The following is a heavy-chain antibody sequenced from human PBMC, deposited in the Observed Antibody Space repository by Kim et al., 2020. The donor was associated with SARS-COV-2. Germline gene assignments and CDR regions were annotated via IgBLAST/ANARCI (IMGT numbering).Heavy chain of an antibody. CDR3: ASDSSRFRFEVFDY. CDR1: GFTFSSYA. CDR2: ISYDGSNK. V-gene: IGHV3-30*04. J-gene: IGHJ4*02. D-gene: IGHD6-13*01. Sequence: GGSLRLSCAASGFTFSSYAMHWVRQAPGKGLEWVAVISYDGSNKYYADSVKGRFTISRDNSKNTLYLQMNSLRAEDTAVYYCASDSSRFRFEVFDYWGQGTLVTVSS.